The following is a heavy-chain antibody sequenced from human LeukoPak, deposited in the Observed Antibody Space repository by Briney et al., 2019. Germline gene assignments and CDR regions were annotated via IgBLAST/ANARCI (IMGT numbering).Heavy chain of an antibody. J-gene: IGHJ6*03. Sequence: SETLSLTCTVSGYSISSGYYWGWIRQPPGKGLEWIGSIYHSGSTYYNPSLKSRVTISVDTSKNQFSLKLTSVTAADTAVYYCARGADGYNSYYYYYMDVWGKGTTVTVSS. D-gene: IGHD5-24*01. CDR2: IYHSGST. CDR3: ARGADGYNSYYYYYMDV. V-gene: IGHV4-38-2*02. CDR1: GYSISSGYY.